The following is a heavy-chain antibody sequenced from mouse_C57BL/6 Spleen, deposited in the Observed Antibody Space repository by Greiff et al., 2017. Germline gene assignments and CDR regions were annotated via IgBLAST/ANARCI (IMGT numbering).Heavy chain of an antibody. Sequence: QVQLQQPGAELVKPGASVKMSCKASGYTFTSYWITWVKQRPGQGLEWIGNIYPSDSETHYNQKFKDKATLTVDKSSSTAYMQLSSLTSEDSAVYYCARSLSGYNPPHYYAMDYWGQGTSVTVSS. CDR1: GYTFTSYW. CDR3: ARSLSGYNPPHYYAMDY. CDR2: IYPSDSET. J-gene: IGHJ4*01. D-gene: IGHD3-2*02. V-gene: IGHV1-61*01.